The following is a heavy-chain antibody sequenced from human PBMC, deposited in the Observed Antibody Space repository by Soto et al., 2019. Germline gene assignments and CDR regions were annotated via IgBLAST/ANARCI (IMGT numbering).Heavy chain of an antibody. D-gene: IGHD3-22*01. CDR1: GFTFGDYA. CDR2: IRSKAYGGTT. V-gene: IGHV3-49*03. Sequence: PGGSLRLSXTASGFTFGDYAMSWFRQAPGKGLEWVGFIRSKAYGGTTEYAASVKGRFTISRDDSKSIAYLQMNSLKTEDTAVYYCPRDLWYYYDSSGYYLDYWGQGTLVTVSS. J-gene: IGHJ4*02. CDR3: PRDLWYYYDSSGYYLDY.